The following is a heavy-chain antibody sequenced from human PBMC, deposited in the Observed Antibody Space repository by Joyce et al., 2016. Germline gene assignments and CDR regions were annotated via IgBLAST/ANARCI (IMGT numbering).Heavy chain of an antibody. J-gene: IGHJ4*02. CDR1: GYIFTNYW. CDR2: IYPGDSDT. CDR3: AGHHYDSGGYLGY. D-gene: IGHD3-22*01. Sequence: EVQLVQSGTEVKKAGESLKFSCKGSGYIFTNYWIAWVRQLPGKGLEWMGIIYPGDSDTRYSPSFRGHVTISADKSINTACLQWSSLKASDTAFYYCAGHHYDSGGYLGYWGQGTVVTVSS. V-gene: IGHV5-51*01.